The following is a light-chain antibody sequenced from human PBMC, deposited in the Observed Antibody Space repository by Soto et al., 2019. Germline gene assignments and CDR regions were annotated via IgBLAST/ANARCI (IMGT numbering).Light chain of an antibody. V-gene: IGKV1-5*03. CDR1: QSISTW. CDR2: KAS. Sequence: DIQMTQSPSPLSASVGDRVTITCRASQSISTWLAWYQQKPGKAPKLLIYKASRLEGGVPSRFSGSGSGTEFNITISSLQPDDFATYYCQQYNTYPLTFGGGTTVDIK. J-gene: IGKJ4*01. CDR3: QQYNTYPLT.